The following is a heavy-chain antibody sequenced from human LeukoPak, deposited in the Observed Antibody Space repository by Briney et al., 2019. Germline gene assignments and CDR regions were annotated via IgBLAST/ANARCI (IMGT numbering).Heavy chain of an antibody. CDR1: GFTFSSYG. Sequence: GRSLRLSCAASGFTFSSYGMHWVRQAPGKGLEWVAVIWYDGSNKYYADSVKGRFTISRDNSKNTLYLQMNSLTAEDTAVYYCARDTSDYYGSGRRRTDNWFDPWGQGTLVTVSS. CDR2: IWYDGSNK. D-gene: IGHD3-10*01. J-gene: IGHJ5*02. CDR3: ARDTSDYYGSGRRRTDNWFDP. V-gene: IGHV3-33*01.